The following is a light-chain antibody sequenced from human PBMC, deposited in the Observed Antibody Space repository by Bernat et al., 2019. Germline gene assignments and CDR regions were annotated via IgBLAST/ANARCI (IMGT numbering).Light chain of an antibody. CDR1: QSVSSN. Sequence: EKVMTQSPATLSVSPGERATLSCRASQSVSSNLAWYQQKPGQAPRLLIYGASTRATGIPVRFSGSGSGTQFTLTISSLQSEDFAVYYCQQYINWPLTFGGGTKVEIK. CDR2: GAS. J-gene: IGKJ4*01. CDR3: QQYINWPLT. V-gene: IGKV3-15*01.